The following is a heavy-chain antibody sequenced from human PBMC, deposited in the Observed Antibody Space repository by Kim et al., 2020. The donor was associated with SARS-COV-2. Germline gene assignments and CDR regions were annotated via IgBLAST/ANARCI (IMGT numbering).Heavy chain of an antibody. J-gene: IGHJ4*02. V-gene: IGHV3-33*06. D-gene: IGHD6-13*01. Sequence: ADSVNGRFTISRDNSKNTLYRLRNSLRAEDTAVYYCAKGIHPSSWYYFDYWGQGTLVTVSS. CDR3: AKGIHPSSWYYFDY.